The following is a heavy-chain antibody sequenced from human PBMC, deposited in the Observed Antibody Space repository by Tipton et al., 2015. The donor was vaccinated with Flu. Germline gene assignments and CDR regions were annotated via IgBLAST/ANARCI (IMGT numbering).Heavy chain of an antibody. CDR3: ARTYYYDSSGYYFSPVSDY. V-gene: IGHV5-51*01. CDR2: IYPGDSDT. Sequence: MQLVQSGAEVKKPGESLKISCKGSGYSFTSYWIGWVRQMPGKGLEWMGIIYPGDSDTRYSPSFQGQVTISADKSISTAYLQWSSLKASDTAMYYCARTYYYDSSGYYFSPVSDYWGQGTLVTVSS. D-gene: IGHD3-22*01. J-gene: IGHJ4*02. CDR1: GYSFTSYW.